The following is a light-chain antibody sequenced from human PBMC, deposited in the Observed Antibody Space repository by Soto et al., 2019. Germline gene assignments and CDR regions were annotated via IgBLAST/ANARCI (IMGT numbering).Light chain of an antibody. J-gene: IGKJ1*01. CDR1: QAISTW. Sequence: DIQMTQSPSSVSASVGDRVTITCRASQAISTWLAWYQQKPGKAPKLLIDAASNLKTRVPSRFSGRVSLTEFTLTITGLPPEAVAPYECQQANSCPPSVGQGTKVVIK. CDR3: QQANSCPPS. V-gene: IGKV1D-12*01. CDR2: AAS.